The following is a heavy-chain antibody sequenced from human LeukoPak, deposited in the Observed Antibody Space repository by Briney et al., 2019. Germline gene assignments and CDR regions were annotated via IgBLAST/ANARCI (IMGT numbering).Heavy chain of an antibody. CDR2: ISYDGTNK. J-gene: IGHJ4*02. Sequence: GGSLRLSCAASGFTFSGYAMHWVRQAPGKGLEWVTVISYDGTNKYYADSVKGRFTISRDNSKNTLCLQMNSLRAEDTAVYYCAKQLGYCSDGSCYFPYWGQGTLVTVSS. CDR1: GFTFSGYA. V-gene: IGHV3-30-3*02. D-gene: IGHD2-15*01. CDR3: AKQLGYCSDGSCYFPY.